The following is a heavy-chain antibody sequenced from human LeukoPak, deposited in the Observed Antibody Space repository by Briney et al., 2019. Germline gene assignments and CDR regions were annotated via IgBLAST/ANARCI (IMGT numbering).Heavy chain of an antibody. V-gene: IGHV4-4*09. CDR1: GGSISSYY. Sequence: PSETLSLTCTVSGGSISSYYWSWIRQPPGKGLEWIGYIYTSGSTNYNPSLKSRVTISVDTSKNQFSLELSSVTAADTAVYYCARQVGHYYMGVWGKGTTVTVSS. CDR3: ARQVGHYYMGV. CDR2: IYTSGST. J-gene: IGHJ6*03.